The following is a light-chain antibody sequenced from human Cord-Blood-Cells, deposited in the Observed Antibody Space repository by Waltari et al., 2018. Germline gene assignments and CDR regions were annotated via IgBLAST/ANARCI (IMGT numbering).Light chain of an antibody. CDR3: QQSYSTPQYT. V-gene: IGKV1-39*01. CDR1: QSISSY. Sequence: DIQMTQSPSSLSASLGDRVTITCRASQSISSYLNWYQQKPGKAPKLLIYAASSLLSGVPSRFSGRGSGTDFTLTISSLQPEDFATYYCQQSYSTPQYTFGQGTKLEIK. CDR2: AAS. J-gene: IGKJ2*01.